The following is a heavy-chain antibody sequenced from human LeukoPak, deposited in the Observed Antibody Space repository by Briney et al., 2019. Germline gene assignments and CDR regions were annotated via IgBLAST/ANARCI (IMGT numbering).Heavy chain of an antibody. V-gene: IGHV3-53*01. Sequence: GGSLRLSCAASGFTVSSNYMSWVRQAPGKGLEWVSVIYSGGSTYYADSVKGRFTISRDNSKNTLYLQMDSLRAEDTAVYYCATVATSLAFDIWGQGTMVTVSS. D-gene: IGHD5-12*01. CDR3: ATVATSLAFDI. CDR1: GFTVSSNY. CDR2: IYSGGST. J-gene: IGHJ3*02.